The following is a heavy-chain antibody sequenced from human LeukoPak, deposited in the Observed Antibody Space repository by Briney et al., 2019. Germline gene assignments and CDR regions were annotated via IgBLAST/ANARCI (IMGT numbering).Heavy chain of an antibody. CDR2: IRYDGSNK. D-gene: IGHD1-26*01. V-gene: IGHV3-30*02. J-gene: IGHJ3*02. CDR1: GFTFSSYG. Sequence: PGGSLRLSCAASGFTFSSYGMHWVRQAPGKGLEWVAFIRYDGSNKYYADSVKGRSTISRDNSKNTLYLQMNSLRAEDTAVYYCAKDIGGAYDAFDIWGQGTMVTVSS. CDR3: AKDIGGAYDAFDI.